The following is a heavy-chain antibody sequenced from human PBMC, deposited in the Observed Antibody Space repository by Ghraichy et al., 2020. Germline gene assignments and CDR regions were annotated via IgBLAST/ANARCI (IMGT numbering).Heavy chain of an antibody. CDR2: MNPNSGNT. D-gene: IGHD6-19*01. Sequence: ASVKVSCKASGYTFTSYDINWVRQATGQGLEWMGWMNPNSGNTGYAQKFQGRVTMTRNTSISTAYMELSSLRSEDTAVYYCARTDSSGWYEGGNWFDPWGQGTLVTVSS. V-gene: IGHV1-8*01. J-gene: IGHJ5*02. CDR3: ARTDSSGWYEGGNWFDP. CDR1: GYTFTSYD.